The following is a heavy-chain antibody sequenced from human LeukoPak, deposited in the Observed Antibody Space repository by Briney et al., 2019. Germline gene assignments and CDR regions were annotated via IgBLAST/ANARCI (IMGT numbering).Heavy chain of an antibody. CDR1: GYSFTSYW. Sequence: GESLRISCKGSGYSFTSYWISWVRQMPGKGLEWMGRIDPSDSYTNYSPSFQGHVTISADKSISTAYLQWSSLKASDTAMYYCARSGVVVPAAQNRFDPWGQGTLVTVSS. D-gene: IGHD2-2*01. CDR3: ARSGVVVPAAQNRFDP. CDR2: IDPSDSYT. V-gene: IGHV5-10-1*01. J-gene: IGHJ5*02.